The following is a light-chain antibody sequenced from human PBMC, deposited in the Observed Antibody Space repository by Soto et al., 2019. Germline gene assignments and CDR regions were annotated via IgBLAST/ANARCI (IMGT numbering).Light chain of an antibody. CDR1: LGISTN. J-gene: IGKJ5*01. V-gene: IGKV1-12*01. CDR3: LQANRVPLS. Sequence: DIQMTQSPSSVSASVGDRVTIPCRASLGISTNLALYQQKPGKAPKLLIYAASSLQSGVPPRFSGSGSGTDFTLTISSLQPEDFAIYYCLQANRVPLSFGQGTRLEIK. CDR2: AAS.